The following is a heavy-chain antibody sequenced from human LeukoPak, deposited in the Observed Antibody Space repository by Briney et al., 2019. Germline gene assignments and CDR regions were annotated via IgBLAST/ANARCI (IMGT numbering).Heavy chain of an antibody. J-gene: IGHJ5*02. CDR1: GFPFSASA. Sequence: GGSLRLSCAASGFPFSASAMTWVRQAPGKGLEWVSHILSTGTTYYADSVRGRFTISRDNSKNTLYLLMTSLRADDTAVYYCATVKYDYGDPVGWFDPWGQGTLVTVSS. CDR3: ATVKYDYGDPVGWFDP. CDR2: ILSTGTT. V-gene: IGHV3-23*01. D-gene: IGHD4-17*01.